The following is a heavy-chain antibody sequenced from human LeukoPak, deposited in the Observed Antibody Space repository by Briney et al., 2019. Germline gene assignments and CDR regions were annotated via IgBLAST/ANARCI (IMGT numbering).Heavy chain of an antibody. CDR2: INPSGSAT. CDR3: ATDLPTGFGSTAY. Sequence: GASVNVSCKASGNTFINNFMHWVRQAPGQGLEWMGLINPSGSATTYPQKLQGRVTTTRDTSTNTVYMELSSLRSEDTAVYYCATDLPTGFGSTAYWGQGTLVTVSS. V-gene: IGHV1-46*01. D-gene: IGHD3-10*01. J-gene: IGHJ4*02. CDR1: GNTFINNF.